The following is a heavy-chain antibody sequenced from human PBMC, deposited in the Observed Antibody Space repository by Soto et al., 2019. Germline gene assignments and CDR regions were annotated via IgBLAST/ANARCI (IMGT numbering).Heavy chain of an antibody. Sequence: GASLKVSCKASGYTFTSYGISWVRQAPGQGLEWMGWISAYNGNTNYAQKLQGRVTMTTDTSTSTAYMELRSLRSDDTAVYYCARVTAITGATSYMDVWGKGTTVTVSS. CDR2: ISAYNGNT. CDR3: ARVTAITGATSYMDV. J-gene: IGHJ6*03. CDR1: GYTFTSYG. D-gene: IGHD1-7*01. V-gene: IGHV1-18*01.